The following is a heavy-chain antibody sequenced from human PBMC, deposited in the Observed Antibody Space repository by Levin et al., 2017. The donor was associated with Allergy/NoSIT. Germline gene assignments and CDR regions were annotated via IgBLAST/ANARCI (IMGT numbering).Heavy chain of an antibody. CDR1: GFTFSSYA. CDR3: AKADVAAAPQTKLDY. D-gene: IGHD6-13*01. V-gene: IGHV3-23*01. CDR2: ISDSGGST. J-gene: IGHJ4*02. Sequence: GGSLRLSCAASGFTFSSYAMNWVRQAPGKGLEWVSGISDSGGSTYNADSVKGRFAISRDNSKNTLYLQMNSLRAEDTAVYYGAKADVAAAPQTKLDYWGQGTLVTVSS.